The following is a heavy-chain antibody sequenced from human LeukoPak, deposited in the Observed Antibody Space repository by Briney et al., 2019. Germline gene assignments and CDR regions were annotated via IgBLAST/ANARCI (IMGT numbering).Heavy chain of an antibody. V-gene: IGHV1-46*01. Sequence: GASVKVSCKASGYTFTSYYMHWVRQAPGQGLELMGIINPNGGSTTYAHKFQGRVTMTRETSPSTVYMELSSLRSEDTAVYYCAILRYNWNNLDPWGQGTLVTVSS. D-gene: IGHD1-1*01. CDR2: INPNGGST. J-gene: IGHJ5*02. CDR3: AILRYNWNNLDP. CDR1: GYTFTSYY.